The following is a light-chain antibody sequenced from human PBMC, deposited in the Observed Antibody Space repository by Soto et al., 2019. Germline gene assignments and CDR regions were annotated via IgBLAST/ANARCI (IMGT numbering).Light chain of an antibody. J-gene: IGKJ2*01. CDR3: QQYGSSPRYT. Sequence: EIVLTQSPGTLSLSPGERATLSCRASQSVSSSYLAWYQQKPGQAPRLLIYGASSRATGIPDRFSGSGSGTDFTRTISRVEPEDFAVYYCQQYGSSPRYTFGRGTELEIK. CDR1: QSVSSSY. V-gene: IGKV3-20*01. CDR2: GAS.